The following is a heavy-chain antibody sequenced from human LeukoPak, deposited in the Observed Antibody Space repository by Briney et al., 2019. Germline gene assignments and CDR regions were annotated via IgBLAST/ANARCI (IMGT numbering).Heavy chain of an antibody. CDR1: GGPISSGGYY. V-gene: IGHV4-31*03. CDR2: IYYSGST. CDR3: ARTIAARPRQYFQH. J-gene: IGHJ1*01. Sequence: SQTLSLTCTVSGGPISSGGYYWSWIRQHPGKGLEWIGYIYYSGSTYYNPSLRSRVTISVDTSKNQFSLKLSSVTAADTAVYYCARTIAARPRQYFQHWGQGTLVTVSS. D-gene: IGHD6-6*01.